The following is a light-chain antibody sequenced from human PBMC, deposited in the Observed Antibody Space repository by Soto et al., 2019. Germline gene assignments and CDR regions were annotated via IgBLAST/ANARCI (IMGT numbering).Light chain of an antibody. CDR2: SPT. CDR3: QQYGGSWT. J-gene: IGKJ1*01. V-gene: IGKV3-20*01. CDR1: QSLTSSY. Sequence: ELVLTQSPGTLSLSPGERATLSCRASQSLTSSYVAWYHQKPGQAPRLLIYSPTTRATGIPDRLSGSVSGTDFTLTINRLEPEDFAVYHCQQYGGSWTFDQGTKVEIK.